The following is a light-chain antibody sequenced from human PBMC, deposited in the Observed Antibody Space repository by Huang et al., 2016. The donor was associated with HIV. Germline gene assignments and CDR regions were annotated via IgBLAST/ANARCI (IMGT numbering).Light chain of an antibody. V-gene: IGKV1-33*01. J-gene: IGKJ4*01. CDR1: QDINNF. CDR2: DAS. CDR3: QQYDDVPIS. Sequence: DIQMTQSPSSLSASVGDRVTITCQASQDINNFLNWYQQKPGKAPKLLILDASNLQTGVPSRFSGSGSGTHFTVTITSLQRDDIGTYYCQQYDDVPISFGGGTKV.